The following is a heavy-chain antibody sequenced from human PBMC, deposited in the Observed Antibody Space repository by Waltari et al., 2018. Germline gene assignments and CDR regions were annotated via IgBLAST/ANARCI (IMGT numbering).Heavy chain of an antibody. CDR2: MNPRSGKT. D-gene: IGHD3-10*01. CDR1: GDTLITPD. J-gene: IGHJ6*02. V-gene: IGHV1-8*02. CDR3: ARGAGSRYYYFGLDV. Sequence: QERLVQSGAEVKKPGASVKVSCKASGDTLITPDITWVRKVTGQGLEWMGWMNPRSGKTGYAPKFQGRVTMTRNTSESIAYMDLSSLTSEDTAVYYCARGAGSRYYYFGLDVWGQGTTVTVSS.